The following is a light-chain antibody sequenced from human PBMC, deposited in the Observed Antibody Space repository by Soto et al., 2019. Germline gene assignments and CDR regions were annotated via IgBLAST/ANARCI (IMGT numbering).Light chain of an antibody. CDR1: QSVSSSY. CDR3: KKYGSSPLT. CDR2: GAS. J-gene: IGKJ4*01. V-gene: IGKV3-20*01. Sequence: EIALTQSPGTLSLSPGERATLSCRASQSVSSSYLAWYQQKPGQAPRLLIYGASSRATGIPDRFSGSGSGTDFTLTISRLEPEDFAVYYCKKYGSSPLTFGGGTKVAI.